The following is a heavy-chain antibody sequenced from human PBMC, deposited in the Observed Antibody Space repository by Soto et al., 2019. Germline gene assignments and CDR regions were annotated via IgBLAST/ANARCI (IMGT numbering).Heavy chain of an antibody. D-gene: IGHD4-4*01. CDR1: GGSISSGGYY. Sequence: PSGTLSLTCTVSGGSISSGGYYWSWIRQHPGKGLEWIGYIYYSGSTYYNPSLKSRVTISVDTSKNQFSLKLSSVTAADTAVYNCARHSARLHKGDYWGQGTLVTVSS. CDR2: IYYSGST. CDR3: ARHSARLHKGDY. V-gene: IGHV4-31*03. J-gene: IGHJ4*02.